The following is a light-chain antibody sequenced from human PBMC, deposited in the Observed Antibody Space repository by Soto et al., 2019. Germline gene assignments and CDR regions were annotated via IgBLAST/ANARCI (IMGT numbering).Light chain of an antibody. V-gene: IGKV3-15*01. CDR2: GAS. J-gene: IGKJ1*01. Sequence: VLTQAPGTMSLKQGERATLSCWASQSVSSNLAWYQQKSGQAPRLLMYGASTRASGIPARFSGSGSGTEFTLTISSLQSEDFAVYYCQQYDIWPRTFCQ. CDR3: QQYDIWPRT. CDR1: QSVSSN.